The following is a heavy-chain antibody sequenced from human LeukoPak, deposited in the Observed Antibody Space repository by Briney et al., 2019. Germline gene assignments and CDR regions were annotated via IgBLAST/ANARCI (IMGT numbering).Heavy chain of an antibody. CDR2: INPNSGGT. CDR3: ARGSRADGWFDP. V-gene: IGHV1-2*02. J-gene: IGHJ5*02. Sequence: GASVKVSCKASGDTFTRYYMHWVRQAPGQGLEWMGWINPNSGGTNYAQKFQGRVTMTRDTSISTAYMELSRLRSDDTAGYYCARGSRADGWFDPWGQGTLVTVSS. CDR1: GDTFTRYY.